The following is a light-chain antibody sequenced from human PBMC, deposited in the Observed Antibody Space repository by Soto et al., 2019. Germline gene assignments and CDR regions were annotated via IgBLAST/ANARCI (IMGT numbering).Light chain of an antibody. Sequence: EMGLTQSPATLSLSPGERATLSCWASQSVGRDLAGYQQKARQDPRLLINDASNRATGITARMGGSGCGRNFTLPLSSLVPENFAVYYCHQLTDSPLSFAGGPRWIAN. CDR3: HQLTDSPLS. J-gene: IGKJ4*01. CDR1: QSVGRD. CDR2: DAS. V-gene: IGKV3-11*02.